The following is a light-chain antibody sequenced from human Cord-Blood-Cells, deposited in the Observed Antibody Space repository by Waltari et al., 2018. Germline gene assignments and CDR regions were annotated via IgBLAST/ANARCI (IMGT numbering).Light chain of an antibody. Sequence: DIQLTQSPSFLSASVADRVTITCPSSQGISSYLAWYQQKPGKAPKLLIYAASTLQSGVPLRFSGSGYGTEFTLNISSLQPEDFATYYCQQLNSYPITFGQGTRLEIK. V-gene: IGKV1-9*01. CDR3: QQLNSYPIT. CDR1: QGISSY. J-gene: IGKJ5*01. CDR2: AAS.